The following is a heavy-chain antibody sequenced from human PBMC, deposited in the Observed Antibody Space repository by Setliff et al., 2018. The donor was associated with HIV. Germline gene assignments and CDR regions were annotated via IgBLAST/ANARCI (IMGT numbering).Heavy chain of an antibody. Sequence: TSETLSLTCTVSGGSIRSSSYYWGWIRQPPGKGLEWIGSIYYSGSTYYNPSLKSRVTISVDTSKNQFSLKLSSVTAADTAVYHCARRVVLSYGYYFDYWGQGTLVTVS. D-gene: IGHD2-15*01. CDR1: GGSIRSSSYY. CDR3: ARRVVLSYGYYFDY. J-gene: IGHJ4*02. CDR2: IYYSGST. V-gene: IGHV4-39*01.